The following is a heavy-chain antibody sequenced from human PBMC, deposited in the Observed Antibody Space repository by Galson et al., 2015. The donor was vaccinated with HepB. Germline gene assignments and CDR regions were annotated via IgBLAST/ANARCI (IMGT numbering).Heavy chain of an antibody. Sequence: SLRLSCAASGFTFSNYGMHWVRQAPGKGLEWVAVISYDGSNKYYADSVKGRFTISRDNSKNTLYLQMDSLRAEDTAVYYCAKDSHYSNYGLGYYFDYWGQGTLVTVSS. D-gene: IGHD4-11*01. J-gene: IGHJ4*02. CDR1: GFTFSNYG. V-gene: IGHV3-30*18. CDR2: ISYDGSNK. CDR3: AKDSHYSNYGLGYYFDY.